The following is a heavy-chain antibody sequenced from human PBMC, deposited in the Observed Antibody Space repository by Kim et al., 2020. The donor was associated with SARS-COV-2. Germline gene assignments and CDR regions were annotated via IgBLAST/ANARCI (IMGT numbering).Heavy chain of an antibody. CDR2: ISSSSSYI. CDR3: ARGATIFGVLEDYYHYYMGV. D-gene: IGHD3-3*01. J-gene: IGHJ6*03. V-gene: IGHV3-21*01. CDR1: GFTFSSYS. Sequence: GGSLRLSCAASGFTFSSYSMNWVRQAPGKGLEWVSSISSSSSYIYYADSVKGRFTISRDNAKNSLYLQMNTLRAEDTAVYYCARGATIFGVLEDYYHYYMGVCGKGTPLTVSS.